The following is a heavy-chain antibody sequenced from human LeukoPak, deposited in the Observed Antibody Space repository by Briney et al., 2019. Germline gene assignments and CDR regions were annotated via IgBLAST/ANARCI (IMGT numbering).Heavy chain of an antibody. CDR1: GGTFSSYA. J-gene: IGHJ6*02. CDR2: IIPTFGTA. Sequence: GASVKVSCKASGGTFSSYAISRVRQAPGQGLEWMGGIIPTFGTANYAQKFQGRVTITADESTSTAYMELSSLRSEDTAVYYCARDSTGVDGMDVWGQGTTVTVSS. CDR3: ARDSTGVDGMDV. D-gene: IGHD2-2*01. V-gene: IGHV1-69*13.